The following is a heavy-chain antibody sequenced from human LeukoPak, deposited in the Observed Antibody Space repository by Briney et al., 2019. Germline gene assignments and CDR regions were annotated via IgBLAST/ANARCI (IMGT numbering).Heavy chain of an antibody. Sequence: GGSLRLSCAASGFTVSSNYMCWVRQAPGKGLEWVAVISYDGSNKYYADSVKGRFTISRDNSKNTLYLQMNSLRAEDTAVYYCAKEVRYSYYFDYWGQGTLVTVSS. CDR2: ISYDGSNK. D-gene: IGHD3-10*01. CDR1: GFTVSSNY. CDR3: AKEVRYSYYFDY. J-gene: IGHJ4*02. V-gene: IGHV3-30*18.